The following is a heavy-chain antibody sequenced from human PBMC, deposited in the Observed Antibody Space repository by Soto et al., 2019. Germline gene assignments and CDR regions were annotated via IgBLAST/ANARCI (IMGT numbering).Heavy chain of an antibody. CDR3: ARGGNWFDP. D-gene: IGHD3-10*01. CDR2: IDQGGGEK. Sequence: EVQLVESGGGLVQPGGSLRLSCAASGFSFSAYWMAWVRQAPGKGLEWVANIDQGGGEKYYVDYLKGRFTISRDTAKNSLYLQMNSLRAEDTAIYSCARGGNWFDPWGQGTLVSVSS. V-gene: IGHV3-7*05. CDR1: GFSFSAYW. J-gene: IGHJ5*02.